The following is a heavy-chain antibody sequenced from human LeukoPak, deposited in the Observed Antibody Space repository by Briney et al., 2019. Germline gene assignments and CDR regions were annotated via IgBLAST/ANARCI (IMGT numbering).Heavy chain of an antibody. CDR3: TKRAEFGGFDP. D-gene: IGHD3-10*01. J-gene: IGHJ5*02. CDR2: ISTTVGNT. V-gene: IGHV3-23*01. CDR1: GVTFSTSA. Sequence: GGSLRLSSAASGVTFSTSAMSWVRQTPGKGLEWGSSISTTVGNTYYADSVKGRFTISRDNSNHTLYLQMNSLTAEDTAVYYCTKRAEFGGFDPWGQGTLVTVSS.